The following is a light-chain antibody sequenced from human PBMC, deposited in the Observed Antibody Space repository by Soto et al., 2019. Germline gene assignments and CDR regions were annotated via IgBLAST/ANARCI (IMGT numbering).Light chain of an antibody. CDR2: GAS. Sequence: EIVLPQSPGTLSLAQGERATLSCRASQSIRSNYLAWYQQKPGQAPRLLIYGASSRAPGIPDRFSGSGSGTDFSLTISRLEPEDFAVYYCQQYGTSPETCGQGTKVEIK. J-gene: IGKJ1*01. CDR1: QSIRSNY. V-gene: IGKV3-20*01. CDR3: QQYGTSPET.